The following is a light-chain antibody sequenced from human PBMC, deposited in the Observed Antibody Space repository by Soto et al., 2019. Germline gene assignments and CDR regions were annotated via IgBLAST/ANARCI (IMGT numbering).Light chain of an antibody. Sequence: EIVMTQSPATLSVSPGERATLSCRASQSINSDLAWYQQKHGQAPRLLIYGASTRATDIPARFSGSGSGTEFTLTISNLQSEDFAVYYCQQYNNWPPWTFGQGTKVEIK. CDR2: GAS. CDR3: QQYNNWPPWT. V-gene: IGKV3-15*01. J-gene: IGKJ1*01. CDR1: QSINSD.